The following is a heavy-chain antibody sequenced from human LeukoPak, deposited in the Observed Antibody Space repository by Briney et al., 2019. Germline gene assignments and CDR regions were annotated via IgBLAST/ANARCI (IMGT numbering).Heavy chain of an antibody. CDR2: ITACGTAM. J-gene: IGHJ4*02. D-gene: IGHD1-26*01. CDR1: GFTFSSYA. Sequence: PGGSLRLSCAASGFTFSSYAMSWVRQAPGKGLEWVSHITACGTAMFYADSVKGRFTISRDNAKNSLYLQMNSLRDEDTAVYYCASSGSYRFDYWGQGTLVTVSS. V-gene: IGHV3-48*02. CDR3: ASSGSYRFDY.